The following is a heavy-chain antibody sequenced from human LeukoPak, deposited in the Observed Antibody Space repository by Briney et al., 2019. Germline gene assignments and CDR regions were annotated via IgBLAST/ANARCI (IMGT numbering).Heavy chain of an antibody. CDR1: GFTFSSCS. Sequence: SGGSLRLSCAASGFTFSSCSMNWVRQAPGKGLEWVSSISSSSSYIYYADSVKGRFTISRDNAKNLLYLQMNSLRAEDTAVYYCARVSGVPDYKDYYYMDVWGKGTTVTVSS. CDR3: ARVSGVPDYKDYYYMDV. J-gene: IGHJ6*03. CDR2: ISSSSSYI. V-gene: IGHV3-21*01. D-gene: IGHD4-11*01.